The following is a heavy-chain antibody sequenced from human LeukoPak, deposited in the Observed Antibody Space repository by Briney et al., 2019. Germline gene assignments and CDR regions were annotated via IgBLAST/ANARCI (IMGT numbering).Heavy chain of an antibody. CDR3: ARGPYSSSW. J-gene: IGHJ4*02. Sequence: SETLSLTCAVYGGSFSGYYWSWIRQPPGKGLEWIGEINHSGSTNYNPSLKSRVTISVDTSKNQFSLKLSSVTAADTAVYYCARGPYSSSWWGQGTLVTVSS. D-gene: IGHD6-13*01. CDR1: GGSFSGYY. CDR2: INHSGST. V-gene: IGHV4-34*01.